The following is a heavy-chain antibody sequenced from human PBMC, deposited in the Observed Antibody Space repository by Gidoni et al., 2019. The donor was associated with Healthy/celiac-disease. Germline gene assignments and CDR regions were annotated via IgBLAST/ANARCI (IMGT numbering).Heavy chain of an antibody. CDR2: IYWDVDK. CDR3: AHGHYYDSSGYYLYNWFDP. J-gene: IGHJ5*02. D-gene: IGHD3-22*01. Sequence: QHTLTESGPTLVKPTQTLTLTCTFSGFSLSTSGVAVGWIRQPPGKALEWLALIYWDVDKRDSPSLKSRLTITKDTSKNQVVLTMTNMDPVDTATYYCAHGHYYDSSGYYLYNWFDPWGQGTLVTVSS. CDR1: GFSLSTSGVA. V-gene: IGHV2-5*02.